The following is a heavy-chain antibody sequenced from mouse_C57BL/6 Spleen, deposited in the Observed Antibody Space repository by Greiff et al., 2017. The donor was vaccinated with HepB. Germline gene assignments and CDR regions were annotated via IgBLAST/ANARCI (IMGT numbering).Heavy chain of an antibody. CDR2: IDPSDSET. CDR3: AREGYYCDY. Sequence: VQLQQSGAELVRPGSSVKLSCKASGYTFTSYWMHWVKQRPIQGLEWIGNIDPSDSETHYNQKFKNKATLTVDKSSSTAYMQLSSLTSEDSAVYYWAREGYYCDYWGQGTTLTVSS. V-gene: IGHV1-52*01. J-gene: IGHJ2*01. CDR1: GYTFTSYW.